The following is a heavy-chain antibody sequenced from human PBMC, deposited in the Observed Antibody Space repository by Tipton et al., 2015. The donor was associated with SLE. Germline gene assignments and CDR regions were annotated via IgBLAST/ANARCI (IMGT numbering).Heavy chain of an antibody. CDR2: IYYSGST. CDR1: GGSFSSYY. V-gene: IGHV4-59*01. J-gene: IGHJ2*01. D-gene: IGHD4-17*01. Sequence: TLSLTCAVYGGSFSSYYWSWIRQPPGKGLEWIGYIYYSGSTKYKPSLKSRVTISVDTSKNQFSLKLSPVTAADTAVYYCARDLRSMTTVTRGFDLWGRGTLVTVSS. CDR3: ARDLRSMTTVTRGFDL.